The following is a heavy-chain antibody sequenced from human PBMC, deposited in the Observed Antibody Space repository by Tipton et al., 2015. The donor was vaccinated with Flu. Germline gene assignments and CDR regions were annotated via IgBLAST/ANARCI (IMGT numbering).Heavy chain of an antibody. J-gene: IGHJ4*02. Sequence: TLSLTCTVSGDSISRYYWSWIRQPPGKGLEWMGYIYNSGSTSNNPSLKSRVSISIDTSKNQFSLTLRSVTAADTAVYYCARGSGAPTVTPFDYWGQGIRVTVSS. D-gene: IGHD5-24*01. CDR3: ARGSGAPTVTPFDY. CDR1: GDSISRYY. CDR2: IYNSGST. V-gene: IGHV4-59*13.